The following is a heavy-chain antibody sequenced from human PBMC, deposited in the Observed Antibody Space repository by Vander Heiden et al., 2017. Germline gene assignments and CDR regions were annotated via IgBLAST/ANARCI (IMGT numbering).Heavy chain of an antibody. Sequence: EVQLVESGGGLVKPGGSLRLSCAASGFTCSTYSMNWVRQAPGKGLGGVSSISSSSSYIYYADSVKGRFTISRDNAKNSLYLQMNSLRAEVTAVYYCARGGYCSYGVCYHFDYWGQGTLVTVSS. D-gene: IGHD2-8*01. J-gene: IGHJ4*02. CDR2: ISSSSSYI. CDR1: GFTCSTYS. V-gene: IGHV3-21*01. CDR3: ARGGYCSYGVCYHFDY.